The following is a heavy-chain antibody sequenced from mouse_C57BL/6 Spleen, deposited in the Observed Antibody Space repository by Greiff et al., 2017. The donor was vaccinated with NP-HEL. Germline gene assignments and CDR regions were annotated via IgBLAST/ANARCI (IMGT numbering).Heavy chain of an antibody. Sequence: EVQLQESGPGLVKPSQSLSLTCSVTGYSIPSGYYWNWIRQFPGNKLEWMGYISYDGSNNYNPSLKNRISITRDTSKNQFFLKLNSVTTEDTATYYCARRPTGDYYAMDYWGQGTSVTVSS. CDR1: GYSIPSGYY. J-gene: IGHJ4*01. V-gene: IGHV3-6*01. CDR2: ISYDGSN. D-gene: IGHD2-10*01. CDR3: ARRPTGDYYAMDY.